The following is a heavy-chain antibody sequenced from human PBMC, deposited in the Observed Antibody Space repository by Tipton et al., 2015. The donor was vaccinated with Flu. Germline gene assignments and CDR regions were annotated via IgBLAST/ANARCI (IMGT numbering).Heavy chain of an antibody. CDR1: GYTFTGYY. CDR3: ATTVTGMRFDP. V-gene: IGHV1-18*04. Sequence: SCAASGYTFTGYYMHWVRQAPGQGLEWMGWISAYNGNTNYAQKLQGRVTMTTDTSTSTAYMELRSLRSDDTAVYYCATTVTGMRFDPWGQGTLVTVSS. D-gene: IGHD4-17*01. J-gene: IGHJ5*02. CDR2: ISAYNGNT.